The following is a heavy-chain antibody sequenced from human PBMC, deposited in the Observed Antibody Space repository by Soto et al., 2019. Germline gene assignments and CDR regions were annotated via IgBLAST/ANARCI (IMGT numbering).Heavy chain of an antibody. J-gene: IGHJ2*01. CDR1: GGFISSHY. D-gene: IGHD1-26*01. Sequence: QVQLQESGPGLLKPSETLSLTCSVSGGFISSHYWSWIRKPPGKGLEWTGYIYYSGSTNYNPSLKSRVTISVHTSKNQFSLKLSSVTAADTAVYYCARGWGGYFDLWGRGTLVTVSS. V-gene: IGHV4-59*11. CDR3: ARGWGGYFDL. CDR2: IYYSGST.